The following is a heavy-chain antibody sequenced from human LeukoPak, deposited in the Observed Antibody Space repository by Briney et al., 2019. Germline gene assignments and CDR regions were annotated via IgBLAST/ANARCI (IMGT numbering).Heavy chain of an antibody. D-gene: IGHD2-15*01. CDR3: ARARINHTYYYYYYYMDV. V-gene: IGHV3-7*01. CDR1: GFTFSSYW. Sequence: GGSLRLSCAASGFTFSSYWMSWVRQAPGKGLEWVANIKQDGSEKYYVDSVKGRFTISRDNAKNSLYLQMNSLRAEDTAVYYCARARINHTYYYYYYYMDVWGKGTTVTVSS. CDR2: IKQDGSEK. J-gene: IGHJ6*03.